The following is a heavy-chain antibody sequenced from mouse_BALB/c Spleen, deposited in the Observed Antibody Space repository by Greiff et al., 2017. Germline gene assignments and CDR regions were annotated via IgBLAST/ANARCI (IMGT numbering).Heavy chain of an antibody. CDR2: ISSGGSYT. CDR3: ARHEDYGSPYAMDY. Sequence: EVQLVESGGGLVKPGGSLKLSCAASGFTFSSYAMSWVRQTPEKRLEWVATISSGGSYTYYPDSVKGRFTISRDNAKNTLYLQMSSLRSEDTAMYYCARHEDYGSPYAMDYWGQGTSVTVSS. D-gene: IGHD1-1*01. J-gene: IGHJ4*01. CDR1: GFTFSSYA. V-gene: IGHV5-9-3*01.